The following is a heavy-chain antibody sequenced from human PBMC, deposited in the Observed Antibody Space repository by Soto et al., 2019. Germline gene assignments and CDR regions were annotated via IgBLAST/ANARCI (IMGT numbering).Heavy chain of an antibody. CDR1: GFSLSTSGMR. J-gene: IGHJ6*02. CDR3: ARSPADGAAAGNYYYYGMDV. Sequence: ESGPTLVNPTQTLTLTCTFSGFSLSTSGMRVSWIRQPPGKALEWLARIDWDDDKFYSTSLKTRLTISKDTSKNQVALKMTNMDPVDTATYYCARSPADGAAAGNYYYYGMDVWGQGTTVTVSS. D-gene: IGHD6-13*01. CDR2: IDWDDDK. V-gene: IGHV2-70*04.